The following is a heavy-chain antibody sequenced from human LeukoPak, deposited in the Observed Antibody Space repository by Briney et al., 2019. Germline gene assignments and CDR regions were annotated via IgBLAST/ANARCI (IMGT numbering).Heavy chain of an antibody. J-gene: IGHJ4*02. CDR1: GGSISSGSYY. D-gene: IGHD4-17*01. Sequence: SETLSLTCTVSGGSISSGSYYWSWIRQPAGKGLEWIGRIYTSGSTNYNPSLKSRVTISVDTSKNQFSLKLSSVTAADTAVYYCARDSNGDYGYDYWGQGTLVIVSS. CDR2: IYTSGST. V-gene: IGHV4-61*02. CDR3: ARDSNGDYGYDY.